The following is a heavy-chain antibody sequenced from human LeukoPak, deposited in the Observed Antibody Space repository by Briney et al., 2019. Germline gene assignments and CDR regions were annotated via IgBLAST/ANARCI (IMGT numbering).Heavy chain of an antibody. CDR1: GFTFDDYG. V-gene: IGHV3-20*01. D-gene: IGHD4-17*01. CDR3: ARDYGDDGYFDY. CDR2: INWNGGST. Sequence: GGSLRLSCAASGFTFDDYGMRWVRQAPGKGLEWVSGINWNGGSTGYADSVKGRFTISRDNAKNSLYLQMNSLRAEDTALYHCARDYGDDGYFDYWGQGTLVTVSS. J-gene: IGHJ4*02.